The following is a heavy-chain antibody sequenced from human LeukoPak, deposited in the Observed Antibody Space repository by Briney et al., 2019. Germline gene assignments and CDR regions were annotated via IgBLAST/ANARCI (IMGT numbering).Heavy chain of an antibody. V-gene: IGHV3-21*01. Sequence: PGGSLRLSCAASGFTFSSYSMNWVRQAPGKGLEWVSSISSSSSYIYYADSVKGRFTISRDYAKNSLYLQMNSLRAEDTAVYYCARDRGWLRLNDYWGQGTLVTVSS. J-gene: IGHJ4*02. CDR3: ARDRGWLRLNDY. CDR1: GFTFSSYS. CDR2: ISSSSSYI. D-gene: IGHD5-12*01.